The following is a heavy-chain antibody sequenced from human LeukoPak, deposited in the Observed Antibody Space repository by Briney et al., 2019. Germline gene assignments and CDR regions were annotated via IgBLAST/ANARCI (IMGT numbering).Heavy chain of an antibody. J-gene: IGHJ4*02. D-gene: IGHD2-2*03. V-gene: IGHV1-18*01. CDR2: ISSDNAKA. Sequence: GASVTVSCKGSGYIFPNYGVNWVRQAPGQGLEWMGWISSDNAKADHLRKFQGRVTMTTDTSTSTAYMELRSLRSDDTAVYYCMRIGRTGYCTSTSCPGLDYWGQGTLVTVSS. CDR1: GYIFPNYG. CDR3: MRIGRTGYCTSTSCPGLDY.